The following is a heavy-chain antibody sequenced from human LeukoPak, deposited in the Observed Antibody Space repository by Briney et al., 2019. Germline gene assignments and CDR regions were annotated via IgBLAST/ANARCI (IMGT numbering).Heavy chain of an antibody. CDR1: GFMFSDFG. V-gene: IGHV3-30*03. D-gene: IGHD1-26*01. Sequence: GGSLRLSCAASGFMFSDFGMHWVRQAPGKGLELVAVISVDGTNKYYVDSVKGRFTISRDNSKNTLYLQMNSLRADDTAVYYCARVLGIVGGWGQGTLVTVSS. CDR3: ARVLGIVGG. J-gene: IGHJ4*02. CDR2: ISVDGTNK.